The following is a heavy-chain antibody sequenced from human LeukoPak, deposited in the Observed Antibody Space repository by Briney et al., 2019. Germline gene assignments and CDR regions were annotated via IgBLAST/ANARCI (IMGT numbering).Heavy chain of an antibody. J-gene: IGHJ4*02. Sequence: GGSLRLSCAPSGFTFSDYYMSWIRQAPGKGLEWVSYISRTSDIIHYADSVKGRFTISRDNAKNSLYLQMNSLRAEDTALYYCAKEVEMATIGATTQYYFDYWGQGTLVTVSS. V-gene: IGHV3-11*01. CDR3: AKEVEMATIGATTQYYFDY. CDR2: ISRTSDII. D-gene: IGHD5-24*01. CDR1: GFTFSDYY.